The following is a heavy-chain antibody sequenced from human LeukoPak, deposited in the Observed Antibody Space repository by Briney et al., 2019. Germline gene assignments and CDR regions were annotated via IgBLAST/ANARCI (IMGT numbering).Heavy chain of an antibody. D-gene: IGHD6-13*01. CDR1: GGSISSGDYY. Sequence: SETLSLTCTVPGGSISSGDYYWSWIRQPPGKGLEWIGYIYYSGSTYYNPSLKSRVTISVDTSKNQFSLKLSSVTAADTAVYYCARRIAAAGSNRFDPWGQGTLVTVSS. CDR3: ARRIAAAGSNRFDP. J-gene: IGHJ5*02. V-gene: IGHV4-30-4*01. CDR2: IYYSGST.